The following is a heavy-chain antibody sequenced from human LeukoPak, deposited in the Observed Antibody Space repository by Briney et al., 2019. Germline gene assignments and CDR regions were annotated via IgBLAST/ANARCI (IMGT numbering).Heavy chain of an antibody. CDR1: GFTFSSYS. J-gene: IGHJ4*02. V-gene: IGHV3-21*01. CDR3: ARGGYYYHDSSGYLYHFDY. CDR2: ISSSSSYI. D-gene: IGHD3-22*01. Sequence: PGGSLRLSCEASGFTFSSYSMNWVRQAPGKGLEWASTISSSSSYIDYADSVKGRFTISRDNAKNSLYLQMNSLRAEDTAVYYCARGGYYYHDSSGYLYHFDYWGQGTLVTVSS.